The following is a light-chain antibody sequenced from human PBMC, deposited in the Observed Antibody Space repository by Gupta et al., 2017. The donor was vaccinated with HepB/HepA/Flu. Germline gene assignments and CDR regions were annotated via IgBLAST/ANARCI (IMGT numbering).Light chain of an antibody. V-gene: IGLV10-54*04. CDR2: RNT. J-gene: IGLJ2*01. Sequence: QAGLTQPPAVSNDLRQTATLTCTGHGNNVGNQGAVWLQQHQGHPPKLLSYRNTTRPSGVSGRFSASRSGNTASLTITGLHPEDEADYFWSAWDSSLNAVLFGGGTKLTVL. CDR1: GNNVGNQG. CDR3: SAWDSSLNAVL.